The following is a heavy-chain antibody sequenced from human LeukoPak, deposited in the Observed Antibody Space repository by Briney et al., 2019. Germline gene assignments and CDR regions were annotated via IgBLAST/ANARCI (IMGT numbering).Heavy chain of an antibody. V-gene: IGHV3-30*04. J-gene: IGHJ4*02. D-gene: IGHD2-2*01. Sequence: GGSLRLSCAASGFTFSSYAMHWVRQAPGKGLEWVGVISYDGSNKYYADSVKGRFTISRDNSKNTLYLQMNSLRAEDTAVYCCARGGDIVVVPAGALGDYWGQGTLVTVSS. CDR1: GFTFSSYA. CDR3: ARGGDIVVVPAGALGDY. CDR2: ISYDGSNK.